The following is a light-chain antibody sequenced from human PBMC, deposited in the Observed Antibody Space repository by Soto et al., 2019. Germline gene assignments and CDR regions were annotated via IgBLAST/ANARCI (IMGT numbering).Light chain of an antibody. CDR3: QQRSNWPLFT. Sequence: EIVLTQSPATLSLSPGERATLSCRASQSVSRSLAWYQQKPGQAPRLLIYDASNRATGIPARFSGSGSGTDFTLTISSLDPEDFAVYYCQQRSNWPLFTFGPGTKVHIK. J-gene: IGKJ3*01. CDR2: DAS. CDR1: QSVSRS. V-gene: IGKV3-11*01.